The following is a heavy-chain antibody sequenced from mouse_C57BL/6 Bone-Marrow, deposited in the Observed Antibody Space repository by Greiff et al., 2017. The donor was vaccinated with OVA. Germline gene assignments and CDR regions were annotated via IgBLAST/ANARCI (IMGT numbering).Heavy chain of an antibody. CDR3: AREAIYYYGSSYWYFDV. CDR2: INPGSGGT. D-gene: IGHD1-1*01. CDR1: GYAFTNYL. Sequence: QVQLQQSGAGLVRPGTSVKVSCKASGYAFTNYLIEWVKQRPGQGLEWIGVINPGSGGTNYNEKFKGKATLTADKSSSTAYMQLSSLTSEDSAVYFCAREAIYYYGSSYWYFDVWGTGTTVTVSS. V-gene: IGHV1-54*01. J-gene: IGHJ1*03.